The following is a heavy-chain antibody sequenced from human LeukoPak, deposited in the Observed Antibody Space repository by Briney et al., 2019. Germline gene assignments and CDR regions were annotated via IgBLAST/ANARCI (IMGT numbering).Heavy chain of an antibody. V-gene: IGHV3-7*01. D-gene: IGHD6-13*01. CDR3: ARGNIPGAGRFDP. Sequence: GGSLRLSCAASGFTFSSFWISWVRQAPGKGLEGVASIKQDATEKFYVDSVKGRFTISRDNAKTSVYLEMNSLRVEDTAVYYCARGNIPGAGRFDPWGQGTLVTVSS. J-gene: IGHJ5*02. CDR1: GFTFSSFW. CDR2: IKQDATEK.